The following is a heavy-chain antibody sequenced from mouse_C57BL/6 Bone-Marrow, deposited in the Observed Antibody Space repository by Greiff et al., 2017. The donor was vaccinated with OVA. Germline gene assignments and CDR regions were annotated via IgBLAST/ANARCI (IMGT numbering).Heavy chain of an antibody. CDR2: INPNNGGT. V-gene: IGHV1-18*01. Sequence: VQLKQSGPELVKPGASVKIPCKASGYTFTDYNMDWVKQSHGKSLEWIGDINPNNGGTIYNQKFKGKATLTVDKSSSTAYMELRSLTSEDTAVYYCAREGIDYYSRYFDVWGTGTTVTVSS. D-gene: IGHD2-12*01. J-gene: IGHJ1*03. CDR1: GYTFTDYN. CDR3: AREGIDYYSRYFDV.